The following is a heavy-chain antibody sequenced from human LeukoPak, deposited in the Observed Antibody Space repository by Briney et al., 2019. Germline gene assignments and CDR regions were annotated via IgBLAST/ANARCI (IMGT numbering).Heavy chain of an antibody. J-gene: IGHJ2*01. V-gene: IGHV4-39*01. CDR2: IYYSGRT. Sequence: SETLSLTCTVSGGSISSSSYYWGWIRQPPGKGLEWIGNIYYSGRTYYNPSLKSRVTISVDTSKNQFSLKLSSVTATDTAVYYCARGVSMIVVVIHDWYFDLWGRGTLVTVSS. CDR1: GGSISSSSYY. CDR3: ARGVSMIVVVIHDWYFDL. D-gene: IGHD3-22*01.